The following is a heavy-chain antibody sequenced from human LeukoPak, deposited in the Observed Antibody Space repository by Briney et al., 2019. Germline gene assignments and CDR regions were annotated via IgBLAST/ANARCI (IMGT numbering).Heavy chain of an antibody. Sequence: ASVKVSCKVSGYTLTELFLYWVRQAPGKGLEWMGGFDPEDGETIYAQKFQGRVTMTEDTSTDTAYMELSSLRSEDTAVYYCATASFTYYYGSGSYYEYWGQGTLVTVSS. D-gene: IGHD3-10*01. CDR2: FDPEDGET. CDR3: ATASFTYYYGSGSYYEY. J-gene: IGHJ4*02. V-gene: IGHV1-24*01. CDR1: GYTLTELF.